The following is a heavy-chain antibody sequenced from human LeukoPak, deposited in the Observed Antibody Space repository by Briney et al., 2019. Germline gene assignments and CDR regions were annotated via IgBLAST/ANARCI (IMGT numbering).Heavy chain of an antibody. Sequence: PGGSLRLSCAASGFTFSSYAMSWVRQAPGKGLEWVSAISGSGGSTYYADSVKGRFTISRDNSKNTLYLQMNSLRAEDTAVYYCAKGSEIMTTVTTFDYWGQGTLVTVSS. CDR2: ISGSGGST. D-gene: IGHD4-17*01. CDR3: AKGSEIMTTVTTFDY. J-gene: IGHJ4*02. V-gene: IGHV3-23*01. CDR1: GFTFSSYA.